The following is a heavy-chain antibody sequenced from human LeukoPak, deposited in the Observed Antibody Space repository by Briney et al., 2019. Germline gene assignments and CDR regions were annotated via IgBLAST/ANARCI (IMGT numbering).Heavy chain of an antibody. Sequence: GGSLRLSCTASGFTFGDYAMSWIRQAPGKGLEWVGFIRSKAYGETADYAASVKGRFTISRDDSKAIAYLQMNSLKTEDTAVYHRTRDRGAYNLYDYWGQGTLVTVSS. CDR2: IRSKAYGETA. D-gene: IGHD1-1*01. CDR1: GFTFGDYA. J-gene: IGHJ4*02. V-gene: IGHV3-49*03. CDR3: TRDRGAYNLYDY.